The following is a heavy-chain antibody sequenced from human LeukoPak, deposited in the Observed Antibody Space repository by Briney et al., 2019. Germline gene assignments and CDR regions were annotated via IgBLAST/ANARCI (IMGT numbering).Heavy chain of an antibody. D-gene: IGHD4-11*01. CDR3: ARGYSNYVNYYMDV. Sequence: SETLSLTCIVSGGSISSYYWSWIRQPPGKGLEWIGEINHSGSTNYNPSLKSRVTISVDTSKNQFSLKLSSVTAADTAVYYCARGYSNYVNYYMDVWGKGTTVSVSS. J-gene: IGHJ6*03. V-gene: IGHV4-34*01. CDR1: GGSISSYY. CDR2: INHSGST.